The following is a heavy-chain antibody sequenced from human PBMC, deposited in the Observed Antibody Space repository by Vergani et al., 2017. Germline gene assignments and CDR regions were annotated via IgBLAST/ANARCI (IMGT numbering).Heavy chain of an antibody. CDR1: GASVNSYY. V-gene: IGHV4-59*02. D-gene: IGHD6-19*01. Sequence: QVKLQESGPGLVKPSETLSLTCTVSGASVNSYYWSWIRQPPGKGLEWVGYVSFRGDTLYDPSVKGRMTISLNTSSNQFSLYLTSVTAADTAVYYCASDTHSGQRADRWGQGILVTVTS. CDR2: VSFRGDT. J-gene: IGHJ5*02. CDR3: ASDTHSGQRADR.